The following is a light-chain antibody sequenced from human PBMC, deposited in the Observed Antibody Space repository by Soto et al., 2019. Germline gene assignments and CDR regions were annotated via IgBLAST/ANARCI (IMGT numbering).Light chain of an antibody. CDR2: EVS. J-gene: IGLJ2*01. V-gene: IGLV2-8*01. Sequence: QSALTQPPSASGSLGQSVTISCTGTSSDVGGYKYVSWYQQYPGKAPKLMIYEVSKRPSGVPDRLSGSKSGNTASLTVSGLQAEDEADYYCSSYAGSNNWVFGGGTKLTVL. CDR3: SSYAGSNNWV. CDR1: SSDVGGYKY.